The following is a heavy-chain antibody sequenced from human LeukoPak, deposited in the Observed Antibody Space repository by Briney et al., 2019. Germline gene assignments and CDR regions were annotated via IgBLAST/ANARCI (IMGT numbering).Heavy chain of an antibody. V-gene: IGHV3-30*02. CDR1: GFTFSSYG. J-gene: IGHJ3*02. D-gene: IGHD1-1*01. CDR3: AKGDSGCWNEGFDI. CDR2: IRYDGSNK. Sequence: GGSLRLSCAASGFTFSSYGMHWVCQAPGKGLEWVAFIRYDGSNKHYADSVKGRFTISRDNSKNTLYLQMNSLRAEDTALYYCAKGDSGCWNEGFDIWGQGTMVTVSS.